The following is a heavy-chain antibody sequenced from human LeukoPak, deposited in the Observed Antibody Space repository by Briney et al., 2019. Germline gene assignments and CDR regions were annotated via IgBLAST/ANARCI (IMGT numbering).Heavy chain of an antibody. D-gene: IGHD2-21*01. V-gene: IGHV3-23*01. J-gene: IGHJ4*02. CDR1: GFTFSSYG. CDR2: IGGSGLDT. Sequence: GGSLRLSCAASGFTFSSYGMTWVRQAPGKGLEWVSSIGGSGLDTYYPDSVKGRFFISSDNAKSTLYLQMNSLGAEDTAVYFCAKEGVILGPSHFDHWGQGTLVTVSS. CDR3: AKEGVILGPSHFDH.